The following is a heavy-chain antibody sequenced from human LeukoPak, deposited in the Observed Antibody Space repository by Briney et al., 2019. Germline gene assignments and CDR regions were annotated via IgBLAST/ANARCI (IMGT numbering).Heavy chain of an antibody. V-gene: IGHV3-23*01. D-gene: IGHD3-22*01. Sequence: GGSLRLSCAASGLSFSSSAMSWVRQAPGKGLEWVSAISGSGGSTYYADSVKGRFTISRDNSKNTLCLQMNSLRADDTAIYYCASGRGYYDYWGQGTLVTVSS. J-gene: IGHJ4*02. CDR3: ASGRGYYDY. CDR1: GLSFSSSA. CDR2: ISGSGGST.